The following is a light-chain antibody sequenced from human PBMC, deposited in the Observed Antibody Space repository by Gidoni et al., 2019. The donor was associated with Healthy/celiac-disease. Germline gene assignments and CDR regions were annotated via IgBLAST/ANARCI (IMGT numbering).Light chain of an antibody. Sequence: IVMTQSPATLSVSPGERATLSCRASQSVSSNLAWYQQKPGQAPRLRMYGTSTRATGIPARFSGSGSGTEFTLTISSLQSEDSAVYYCQQYNKWLRTWTFGQGTKVEIK. CDR1: QSVSSN. CDR2: GTS. CDR3: QQYNKWLRTWT. V-gene: IGKV3-15*01. J-gene: IGKJ1*01.